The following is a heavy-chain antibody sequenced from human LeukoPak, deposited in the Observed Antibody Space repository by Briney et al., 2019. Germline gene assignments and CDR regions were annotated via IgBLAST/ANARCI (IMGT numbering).Heavy chain of an antibody. D-gene: IGHD3-3*01. CDR2: IYHSGST. CDR1: GYSISSGYY. Sequence: PSETLSLTCTVSGYSISSGYYWGWIRQPPGKGLEWIGSIYHSGSTYYNPSLKSRVTISVNTSKNQFSLKLSSVTAADTAVYYCATSIPKEYYDFWSGPNWFDPWGQGTLVTVSS. V-gene: IGHV4-38-2*02. J-gene: IGHJ5*02. CDR3: ATSIPKEYYDFWSGPNWFDP.